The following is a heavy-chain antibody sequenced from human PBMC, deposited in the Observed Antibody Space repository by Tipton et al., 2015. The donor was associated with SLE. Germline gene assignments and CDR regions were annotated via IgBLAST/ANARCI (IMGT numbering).Heavy chain of an antibody. CDR3: ARDLGHSSSQDWDYYYYYMDV. CDR2: ISWDGGST. CDR1: GFTFDDYT. V-gene: IGHV3-43*01. J-gene: IGHJ6*03. D-gene: IGHD6-13*01. Sequence: SLRLSCAASGFTFDDYTMHWVRQAPGKGLEWVSLISWDGGSTYYADSVKGRFTISRDNAKNSLYLQMSSLRAEDTAVYYCARDLGHSSSQDWDYYYYYMDVWGKGTTVTVSS.